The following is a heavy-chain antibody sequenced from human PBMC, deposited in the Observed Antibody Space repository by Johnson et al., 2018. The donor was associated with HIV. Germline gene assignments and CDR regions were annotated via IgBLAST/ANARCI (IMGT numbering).Heavy chain of an antibody. J-gene: IGHJ3*02. CDR3: AKLVGATHPLDI. V-gene: IGHV3-30*02. Sequence: GLEWVDFIRYDGNTRNYADSVKGRFSISRDNSKNTLYLQMNRLSTEDTALYYCAKLVGATHPLDIWGQGTMVTVSS. CDR2: IRYDGNTR. D-gene: IGHD1-26*01.